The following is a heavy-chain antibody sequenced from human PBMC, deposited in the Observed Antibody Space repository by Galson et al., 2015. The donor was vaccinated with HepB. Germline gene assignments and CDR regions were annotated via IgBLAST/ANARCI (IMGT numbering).Heavy chain of an antibody. V-gene: IGHV3-23*01. CDR3: AKMGYDFWGGRSYYFFGMDV. CDR2: IVSSGDTT. D-gene: IGHD3-3*01. J-gene: IGHJ6*02. CDR1: GFTFHSYA. Sequence: SLRLSCAASGFTFHSYAMTWVRQAPGKGLEWVSVIVSSGDTTYYADSVKGRFTISRDNSKNTLYLQMNSLRAEDTAVYYCAKMGYDFWGGRSYYFFGMDVWGQGTTVIVSS.